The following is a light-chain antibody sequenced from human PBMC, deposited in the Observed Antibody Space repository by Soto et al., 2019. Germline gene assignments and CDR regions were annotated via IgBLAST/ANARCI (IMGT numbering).Light chain of an antibody. V-gene: IGKV3-20*01. Sequence: EIVLTQSPGTLSLSPGERATLSCRASQSVSSNYLAWYQRKPGQAPRLLIYGASSRAIDIPSRFSGSGSGTDFTLTITRLEPEDFAVYYGQQYGSSPPTFGQGTKVE. CDR1: QSVSSNY. CDR2: GAS. CDR3: QQYGSSPPT. J-gene: IGKJ1*01.